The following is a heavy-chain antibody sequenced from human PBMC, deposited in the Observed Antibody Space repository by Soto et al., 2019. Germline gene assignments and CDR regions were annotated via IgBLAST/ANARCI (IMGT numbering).Heavy chain of an antibody. CDR1: GYTFTGYY. Sequence: QVQLVQSGAEVKKPGASVKVSCKASGYTFTGYYMHWVRQAPGQGLEWMGWINPNSGGTNYAQKFQGWVTMTRDTSSSTACMELSRLRSDDTAVYYCARDRSIAYRPYSGSRIDYWGQGTLVTFSS. CDR2: INPNSGGT. D-gene: IGHD1-26*01. V-gene: IGHV1-2*04. J-gene: IGHJ4*02. CDR3: ARDRSIAYRPYSGSRIDY.